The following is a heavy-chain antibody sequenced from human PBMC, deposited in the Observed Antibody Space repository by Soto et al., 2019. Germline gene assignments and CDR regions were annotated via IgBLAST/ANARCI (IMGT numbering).Heavy chain of an antibody. CDR2: IYYSGST. D-gene: IGHD4-4*01. Sequence: SETLSLTCTVSGGSISSGGYYWSWIRQHPGKGLEWIGYIYYSGSTYYNPSLKSRVTISVDTSKNQFSLKLSSVTAADTAVYYCARALTTSLDFDYWGQGTLVTVSS. V-gene: IGHV4-31*03. CDR3: ARALTTSLDFDY. CDR1: GGSISSGGYY. J-gene: IGHJ4*02.